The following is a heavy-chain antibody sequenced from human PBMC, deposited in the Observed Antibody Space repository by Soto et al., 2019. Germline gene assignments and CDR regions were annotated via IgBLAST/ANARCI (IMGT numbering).Heavy chain of an antibody. CDR1: GYTFTSYG. CDR3: ARVGRGYSYGTHFDY. J-gene: IGHJ4*02. CDR2: ISAYNGNT. Sequence: QVQLVQSGAEVKKPGASVKVSCKASGYTFTSYGISWVRQAPGQGLEWMGWISAYNGNTNYAQKLQGRDTMTTDTSTSTAYMELRSLRSDDTAVYYGARVGRGYSYGTHFDYWGQGTLVTVSS. V-gene: IGHV1-18*01. D-gene: IGHD5-18*01.